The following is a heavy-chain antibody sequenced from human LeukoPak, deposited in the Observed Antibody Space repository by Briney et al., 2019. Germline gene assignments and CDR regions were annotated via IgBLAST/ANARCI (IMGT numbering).Heavy chain of an antibody. D-gene: IGHD3-22*01. CDR3: ARGFYDSSGYSLVDY. CDR1: GGSFSGYY. Sequence: SETLSLTCAVYGGSFSGYYWSWIRQPPGKGVEWIGEINHSGSTNYNPSLKSRVTISVDTSKNQFSLKLSSVTAADTAVYYCARGFYDSSGYSLVDYWGQGTLVTVSS. CDR2: INHSGST. J-gene: IGHJ4*02. V-gene: IGHV4-34*01.